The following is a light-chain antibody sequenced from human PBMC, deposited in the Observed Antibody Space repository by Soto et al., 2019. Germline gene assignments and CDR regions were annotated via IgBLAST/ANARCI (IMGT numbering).Light chain of an antibody. V-gene: IGLV1-47*01. CDR2: RNN. J-gene: IGLJ3*02. CDR3: AAWDDRLSGCV. CDR1: RSNIGSNY. Sequence: QSVLTQPPSASGTPGQRVTISCSGSRSNIGSNYVYWYQQLPGTAPKLLIYRNNQRPSGVPDRFSGSHSGNSASLAISGLRSEDAADYYCAAWDDRLSGCVFGGGTQLTVL.